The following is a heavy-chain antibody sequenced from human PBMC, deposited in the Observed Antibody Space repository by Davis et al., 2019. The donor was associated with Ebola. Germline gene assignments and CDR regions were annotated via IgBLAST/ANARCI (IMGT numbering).Heavy chain of an antibody. J-gene: IGHJ5*02. Sequence: ASVKVSCKASGYTFTSYAMHWVRQAPGQRLEWMGIINPSGGSTSYAQKFQGRVTMTRDTSTSTVYMELSSLRSEDTAVYYCARDKSEGIVVVVAAMGPGWFDPWGQGTLVTVSS. CDR3: ARDKSEGIVVVVAAMGPGWFDP. D-gene: IGHD2-15*01. CDR1: GYTFTSYA. CDR2: INPSGGST. V-gene: IGHV1-46*01.